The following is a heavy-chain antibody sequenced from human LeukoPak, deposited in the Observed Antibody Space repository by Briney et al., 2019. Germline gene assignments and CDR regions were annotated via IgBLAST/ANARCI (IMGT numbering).Heavy chain of an antibody. J-gene: IGHJ5*02. V-gene: IGHV4-59*11. CDR3: ARVPVDFWSGYYSGWFGP. CDR1: GGSISSHY. D-gene: IGHD3-3*01. CDR2: IYYSGST. Sequence: SETLSLTCTVSGGSISSHYWSWIRQPPGKGLEWIGYIYYSGSTNYNPSLKSRVAISVDTSKNQLSLKLSSVTAADTAVYYCARVPVDFWSGYYSGWFGPWGQEPWSPSPQ.